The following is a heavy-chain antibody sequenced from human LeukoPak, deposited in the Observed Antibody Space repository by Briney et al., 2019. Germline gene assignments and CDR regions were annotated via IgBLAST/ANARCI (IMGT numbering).Heavy chain of an antibody. D-gene: IGHD3-22*01. V-gene: IGHV4-61*02. Sequence: SETLFLTCTVSGGSISSGSYYWSWIRQPAGKGLEWIGRIYTSGSTNYNPSLKSRVTISVDTSKNQFSLKLSSVTAADTAVCYCARGSRYDSSGYYETIFDYWGQGTLVTVSS. CDR3: ARGSRYDSSGYYETIFDY. CDR1: GGSISSGSYY. CDR2: IYTSGST. J-gene: IGHJ4*02.